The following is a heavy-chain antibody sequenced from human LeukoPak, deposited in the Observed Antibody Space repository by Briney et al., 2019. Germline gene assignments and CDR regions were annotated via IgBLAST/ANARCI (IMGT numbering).Heavy chain of an antibody. V-gene: IGHV4-59*02. CDR2: IYYSGST. D-gene: IGHD1-7*01. CDR3: ARDNWNYGSSMDV. J-gene: IGHJ6*02. Sequence: SETLSLTCTVSGGSVSSYYWSWIRQPPGKGLEWIGYIYYSGSTNYNPSLKSRVTISVDTSKNQFTLKLSSVTAADTAVYHCARDNWNYGSSMDVWGQGTTVTVSS. CDR1: GGSVSSYY.